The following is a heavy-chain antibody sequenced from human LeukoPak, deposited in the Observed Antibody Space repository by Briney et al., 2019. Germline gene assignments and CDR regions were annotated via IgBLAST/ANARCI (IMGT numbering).Heavy chain of an antibody. CDR3: ARGDYIGDYVTSYYSGMDV. J-gene: IGHJ6*02. CDR2: IYYSGST. D-gene: IGHD4-11*01. V-gene: IGHV4-59*01. Sequence: EPSETLSLTCTVSGGSISSYYWSWIRQPPGKGLEWIGYIYYSGSTNYNPSLKSRVTISVDTSKNQFSLKLSSVTAADTAVYYCARGDYIGDYVTSYYSGMDVWGQGTTVTVSS. CDR1: GGSISSYY.